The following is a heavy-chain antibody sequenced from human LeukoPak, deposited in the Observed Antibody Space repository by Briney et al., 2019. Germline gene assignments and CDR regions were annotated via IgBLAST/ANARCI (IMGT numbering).Heavy chain of an antibody. J-gene: IGHJ4*02. V-gene: IGHV3-7*01. CDR1: GFTFSSYW. CDR2: IKQDGSEK. Sequence: GGSLRLSCAASGFTFSSYWMSWVRQAPGKGLEWVANIKQDGSEKYYVDSVKGRFTISRDNAKNSLYLQMNSLRAEDTAVYYCARGLLGYDSSGYYSYWGQGTLVTVSS. D-gene: IGHD3-22*01. CDR3: ARGLLGYDSSGYYSY.